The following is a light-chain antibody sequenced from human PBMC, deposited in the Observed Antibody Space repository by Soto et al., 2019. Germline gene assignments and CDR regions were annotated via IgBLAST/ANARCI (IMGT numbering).Light chain of an antibody. CDR1: QSVNKY. J-gene: IGKJ4*01. CDR3: QQSFSTPLS. CDR2: AAS. V-gene: IGKV1-39*01. Sequence: DIQMTQSPSSLSASVGDRVTISCRASQSVNKYLNWYQQKPGNVPTLLIYAASTLQGGVPSRFNGSGFVTDFTVNISNLQPEDFATYYCQQSFSTPLSFGGGTKVEIK.